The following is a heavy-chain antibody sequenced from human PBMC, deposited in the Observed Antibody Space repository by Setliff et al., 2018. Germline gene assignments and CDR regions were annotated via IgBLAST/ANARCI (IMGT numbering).Heavy chain of an antibody. D-gene: IGHD2-2*01. CDR3: ARLSCSSNSCPFDF. Sequence: SETLSLTCTVSGGSISSGGYYWSWIRQHPGKGLEWIGYIYYSGSTYYNPSLKSRLTMSVDTSKNQFTLKVISVTAADTAVYYCARLSCSSNSCPFDFWVQGTLVTVS. CDR1: GGSISSGGYY. V-gene: IGHV4-31*03. J-gene: IGHJ4*02. CDR2: IYYSGST.